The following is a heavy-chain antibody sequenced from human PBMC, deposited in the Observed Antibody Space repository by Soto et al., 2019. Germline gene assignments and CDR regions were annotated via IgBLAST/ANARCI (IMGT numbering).Heavy chain of an antibody. CDR3: AKDRAAMVGYYYYGMDV. D-gene: IGHD5-18*01. CDR2: ISWNSGSI. V-gene: IGHV3-9*01. CDR1: GFTFDDYA. Sequence: PGGSLRLSCAASGFTFDDYAMHWVRQAPGKGLEWVSGISWNSGSIGYADSVKGRFTISRDNAKNSLYLQMNSLRAEDTALYYCAKDRAAMVGYYYYGMDVWGQGTTVTVSS. J-gene: IGHJ6*02.